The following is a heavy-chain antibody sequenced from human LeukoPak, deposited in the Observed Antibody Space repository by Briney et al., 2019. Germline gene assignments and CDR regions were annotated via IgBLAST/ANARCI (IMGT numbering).Heavy chain of an antibody. D-gene: IGHD4-17*01. CDR1: GGTISSSSYY. V-gene: IGHV4-39*01. CDR3: ARVPTVTFFDY. Sequence: SETLSLTCTVSGGTISSSSYYWGWIRQPPGKGLEWIGSIYYSRSTYSNTSLKSRVTISVDTSKNQFSLKLSSVTAADTAVYYGARVPTVTFFDYWGQGTLVTVSS. CDR2: IYYSRST. J-gene: IGHJ4*02.